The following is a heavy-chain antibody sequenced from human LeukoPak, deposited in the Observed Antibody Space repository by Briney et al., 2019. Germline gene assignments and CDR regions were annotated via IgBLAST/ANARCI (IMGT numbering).Heavy chain of an antibody. J-gene: IGHJ6*02. D-gene: IGHD6-19*01. CDR3: ARGGSGWPLGYYYYYGMDV. CDR1: GGSVSSGSYY. Sequence: PSETLSLTCTVSGGSVSSGSYYWSWIRQPPGKGLEWIGYIYYSGSTNYNPSLKSRVTISVDTSKNQFSLKLSSVTAADTAVYYCARGGSGWPLGYYYYYGMDVWGQGTTVTVSS. V-gene: IGHV4-61*01. CDR2: IYYSGST.